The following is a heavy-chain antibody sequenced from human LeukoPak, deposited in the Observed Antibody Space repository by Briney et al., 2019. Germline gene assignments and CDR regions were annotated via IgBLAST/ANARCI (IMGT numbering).Heavy chain of an antibody. CDR1: GYTFTNFG. D-gene: IGHD1-26*01. Sequence: GSVKVSCKASGYTFTNFGINWVRQAPGQGLEWLGWISENNGDTKYGQNFQGRVTLTTDTSTSTAYMELRSLRSDDTAVYYCARDAVGGATLRGAFYYWFDPWGQGTLVSVSS. J-gene: IGHJ5*02. CDR2: ISENNGDT. CDR3: ARDAVGGATLRGAFYYWFDP. V-gene: IGHV1-18*01.